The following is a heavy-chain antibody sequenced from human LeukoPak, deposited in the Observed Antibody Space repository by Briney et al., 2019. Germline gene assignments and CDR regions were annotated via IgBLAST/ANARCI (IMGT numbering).Heavy chain of an antibody. V-gene: IGHV4-59*01. CDR2: IFQTGFT. CDR1: GGTISGYY. Sequence: PSETLSLTCTVSGGTISGYYWSWLRQAPGKGLEWIGYIFQTGFTHYNLSFRSRVTISVETSGNQLFYKLTYGPTADTATYYCAGDQRCSRYDGGCDQWYFNLWGRGTLVTVAS. D-gene: IGHD5-12*01. J-gene: IGHJ2*01. CDR3: AGDQRCSRYDGGCDQWYFNL.